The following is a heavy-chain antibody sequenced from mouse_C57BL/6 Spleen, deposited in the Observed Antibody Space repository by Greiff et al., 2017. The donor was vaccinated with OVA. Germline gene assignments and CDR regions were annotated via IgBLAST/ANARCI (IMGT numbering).Heavy chain of an antibody. D-gene: IGHD2-2*01. Sequence: VKLQQSGAELARPGASVKLSCKASGYTFTSYGISWVKQRTGQGLEWIGEIYPRSGNTYYNEKFKGKATLTADKSSSTAYMELRSLTSEDSAVYFCARDGYDAEYYAMDYWGQGTSVTVSS. CDR2: IYPRSGNT. V-gene: IGHV1-81*01. J-gene: IGHJ4*01. CDR3: ARDGYDAEYYAMDY. CDR1: GYTFTSYG.